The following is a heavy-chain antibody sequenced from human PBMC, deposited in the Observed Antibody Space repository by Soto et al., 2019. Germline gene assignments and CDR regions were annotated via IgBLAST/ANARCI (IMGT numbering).Heavy chain of an antibody. CDR3: ARDHPSIVLVPAAMYAFDI. J-gene: IGHJ3*02. Sequence: EVQLVESGGGLVKPGGSLRLSCAASGFTFSSYSMNWVRQAPGKGLEWVSSISSSSSYIYYADSVKGRFTISRDNAKNSLYLQMNSLRAEDTAVYYCARDHPSIVLVPAAMYAFDIWGQGTMVTVSS. CDR1: GFTFSSYS. V-gene: IGHV3-21*01. CDR2: ISSSSSYI. D-gene: IGHD2-2*01.